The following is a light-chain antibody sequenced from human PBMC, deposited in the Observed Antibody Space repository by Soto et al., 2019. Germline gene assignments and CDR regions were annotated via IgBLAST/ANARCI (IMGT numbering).Light chain of an antibody. J-gene: IGKJ4*01. CDR2: LGS. Sequence: DIVMTQSPVSLPVTPGEPASITCRSSQSLLHSDGYNYLDWYLQKPGQSPQLLIYLGSNRASGVPDRFIGSGSGTDFTLKISRVEAEDVGVYYCMQALQTPLTFGGGTKVEIK. CDR3: MQALQTPLT. CDR1: QSLLHSDGYNY. V-gene: IGKV2-28*01.